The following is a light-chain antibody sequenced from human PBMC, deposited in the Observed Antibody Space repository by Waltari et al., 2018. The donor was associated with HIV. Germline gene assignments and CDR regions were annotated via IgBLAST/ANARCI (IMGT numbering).Light chain of an antibody. CDR2: RNN. Sequence: QAGLSQPPSVSKGLRQTATLTCTGNSNNVGYQGAAWLQQHQGHPPKLLSYRNNNRPSGIAEGLAASRSGNTASLTSTGLQPEDEADYYCSAWDSSLSAWVFGGGTKLTVL. V-gene: IGLV10-54*01. CDR3: SAWDSSLSAWV. CDR1: SNNVGYQG. J-gene: IGLJ3*02.